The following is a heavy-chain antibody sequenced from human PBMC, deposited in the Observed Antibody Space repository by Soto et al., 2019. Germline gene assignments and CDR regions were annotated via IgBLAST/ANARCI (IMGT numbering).Heavy chain of an antibody. CDR3: ARLAGSWYMSHLYYYYYMDV. D-gene: IGHD6-13*01. CDR2: IYYSGST. Sequence: QLQLQESGPGLVKPSETLSLTCTVSGGSISSSSYYWGWIRQPPGKGLEWIGSIYYSGSTYYNPSLKSRVTISVDTSKNQFSLKLSSVTAADTAVYYCARLAGSWYMSHLYYYYYMDVWGKGTTVTVSS. CDR1: GGSISSSSYY. V-gene: IGHV4-39*01. J-gene: IGHJ6*03.